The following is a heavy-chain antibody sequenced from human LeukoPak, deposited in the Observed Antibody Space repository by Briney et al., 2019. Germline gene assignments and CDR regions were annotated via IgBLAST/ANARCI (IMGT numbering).Heavy chain of an antibody. Sequence: GGSLRLSCTASGFTFGDYAMSWVRQAPGKGLEWVGFIRSKAYGGTTEYAASVKGRFTISRDDSKSIAYLQMNSLKTEDTAVYYCTRDAAHLRYWGQETLVTVSS. D-gene: IGHD6-13*01. CDR3: TRDAAHLRY. J-gene: IGHJ4*02. CDR1: GFTFGDYA. V-gene: IGHV3-49*04. CDR2: IRSKAYGGTT.